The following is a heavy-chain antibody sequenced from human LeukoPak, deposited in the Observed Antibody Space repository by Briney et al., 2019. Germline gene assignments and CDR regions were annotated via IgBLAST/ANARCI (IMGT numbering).Heavy chain of an antibody. Sequence: RASVKVSCKASGYTFTSYGISWVRQMPGKGLEWMGIIYPGDSDTRYSPSFQGQVTISADKSISTAYLQWSSLKASDTAMYYCARLGYYYGSGTWGQGTLVTVSS. CDR3: ARLGYYYGSGT. D-gene: IGHD3-10*01. CDR1: GYTFTSYG. J-gene: IGHJ4*02. V-gene: IGHV5-51*01. CDR2: IYPGDSDT.